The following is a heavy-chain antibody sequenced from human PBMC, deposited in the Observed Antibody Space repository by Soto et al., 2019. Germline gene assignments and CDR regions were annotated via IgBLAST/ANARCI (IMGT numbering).Heavy chain of an antibody. D-gene: IGHD3-16*01. Sequence: SETLSLTCAVYGGSFSGYYWSWIRQPPGKGLEWIGEINHSGSTNYNPSLKSRVTISVDTSKNQFSLKLSSVTAADTAVYYFARGRRTLRGDFDYRGQRTPVTVSS. V-gene: IGHV4-34*01. CDR2: INHSGST. J-gene: IGHJ4*02. CDR1: GGSFSGYY. CDR3: ARGRRTLRGDFDY.